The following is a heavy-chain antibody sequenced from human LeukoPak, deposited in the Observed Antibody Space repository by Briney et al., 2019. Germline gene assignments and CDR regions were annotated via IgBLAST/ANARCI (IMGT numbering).Heavy chain of an antibody. J-gene: IGHJ4*02. CDR1: GYTFTSYD. D-gene: IGHD3-16*01. CDR2: MNPNSGNT. Sequence: ASVKVSCKASGYTFTSYDINWVRQATGQGLEWMGWMNPNSGNTGYAQKFQGRVTMTRNTSISTAYMELSSLRSEDTAVYYCARGPTYYDYVWGSYHHPMASDYWGQGTLVTVSS. CDR3: ARGPTYYDYVWGSYHHPMASDY. V-gene: IGHV1-8*01.